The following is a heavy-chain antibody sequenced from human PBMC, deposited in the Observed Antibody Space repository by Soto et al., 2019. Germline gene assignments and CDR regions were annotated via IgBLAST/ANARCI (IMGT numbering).Heavy chain of an antibody. D-gene: IGHD3-3*01. V-gene: IGHV1-69*06. CDR3: SLFWSGSYTWDY. CDR2: IIPIFGTA. J-gene: IGHJ4*02. CDR1: GGTFSSYA. Sequence: SVKVSCKASGGTFSSYAISWVRQAPGQGLEWMGGIIPIFGTANYAQKFQGRVTITADKSTSTAYMELSSLRSEDTAVYYCSLFWSGSYTWDYWGQGTLVTVSS.